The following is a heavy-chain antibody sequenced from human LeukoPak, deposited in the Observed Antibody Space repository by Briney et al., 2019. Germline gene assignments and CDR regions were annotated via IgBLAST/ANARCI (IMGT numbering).Heavy chain of an antibody. Sequence: GGSLRLSCAASGFSFSDYSMNWVRQAPGKGLEWVSYISSSGSTIYYAVSVKGRFTISRDNAKNSLYLQMDSLRAEDTAVYYCARDRDSIYPGGPFDYWGQGTLVTVSS. V-gene: IGHV3-48*01. CDR1: GFSFSDYS. CDR3: ARDRDSIYPGGPFDY. J-gene: IGHJ4*02. CDR2: ISSSGSTI. D-gene: IGHD3-16*01.